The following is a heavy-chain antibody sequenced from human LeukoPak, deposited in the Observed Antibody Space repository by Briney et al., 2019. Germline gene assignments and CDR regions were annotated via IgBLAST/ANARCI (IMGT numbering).Heavy chain of an antibody. CDR2: ISGSGGST. Sequence: GGSLRLSCAASGFTFSSYAMSWVRQAPGKGLEWVSAISGSGGSTYYADSVKGRFTISRDNSKNALYLQMNSLRAEDTAVYYCAKDRLRMKRYDYWGQGTLVTVSS. V-gene: IGHV3-23*01. J-gene: IGHJ4*02. CDR1: GFTFSSYA. D-gene: IGHD5-12*01. CDR3: AKDRLRMKRYDY.